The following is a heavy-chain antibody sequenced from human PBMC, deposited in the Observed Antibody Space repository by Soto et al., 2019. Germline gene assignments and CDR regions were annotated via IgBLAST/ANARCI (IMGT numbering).Heavy chain of an antibody. V-gene: IGHV3-15*05. CDR3: STGSPFSGSGFDY. CDR2: IKSKSAGETT. CDR1: GFSFRTTW. J-gene: IGHJ4*02. Sequence: EVQLVESGGGLVKPGGSLRLSCAASGFSFRTTWMAWVRQAPGKGLEWVGRIKSKSAGETTDYADPVKGRFTISRDDSKDTLYLHMDSLETGDTAVYYCSTGSPFSGSGFDYWGQGNRVTVSS. D-gene: IGHD1-26*01.